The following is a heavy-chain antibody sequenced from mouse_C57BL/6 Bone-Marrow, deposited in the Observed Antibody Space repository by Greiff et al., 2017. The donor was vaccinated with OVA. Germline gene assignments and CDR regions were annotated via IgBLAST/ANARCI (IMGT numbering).Heavy chain of an antibody. Sequence: EVQLQESGGDLVKPGGSLKLSCAASGFTFSSYGMSWVRQTPDKRLEWVATISSGGSYTYYPDSVKGRFTISRDNAKNTLYLQMSSLKAEDTAMYYWARHNYYGNYEDYWGQGTTLTVSS. V-gene: IGHV5-6*01. D-gene: IGHD2-1*01. CDR1: GFTFSSYG. J-gene: IGHJ2*01. CDR3: ARHNYYGNYEDY. CDR2: ISSGGSYT.